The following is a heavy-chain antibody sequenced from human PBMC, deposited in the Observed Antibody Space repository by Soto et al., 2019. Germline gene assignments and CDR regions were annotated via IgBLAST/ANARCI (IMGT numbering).Heavy chain of an antibody. Sequence: SETLSLTCTVSDGSVSSSSYSWSWIRQPPGKGLEWIGHIHHSESTKYNPSLESRVTISTDTSKNQLSLRLKSVTAADTAVYYCALDHDILDSPPRSPHFYYAMDVWGQGTKVTVSS. V-gene: IGHV4-61*01. CDR1: DGSVSSSSYS. CDR3: ALDHDILDSPPRSPHFYYAMDV. J-gene: IGHJ6*02. CDR2: IHHSEST. D-gene: IGHD3-9*01.